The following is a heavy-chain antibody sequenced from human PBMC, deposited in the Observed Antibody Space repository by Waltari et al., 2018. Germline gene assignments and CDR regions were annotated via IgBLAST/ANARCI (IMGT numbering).Heavy chain of an antibody. Sequence: QLQLHQSGPGLVKPSETLSLTCIVSGGSITSRDYFWGWLRQPPGTAPEWIGSIFSGGVTPDNPSLESRCAISLDTSKNHLFLNLTSVTVADTGVYYCARQPMKLVTYNYFDLWRPGTLVTVSS. D-gene: IGHD2-21*02. CDR1: GGSITSRDYF. CDR3: ARQPMKLVTYNYFDL. CDR2: IFSGGVT. V-gene: IGHV4-39*02. J-gene: IGHJ2*01.